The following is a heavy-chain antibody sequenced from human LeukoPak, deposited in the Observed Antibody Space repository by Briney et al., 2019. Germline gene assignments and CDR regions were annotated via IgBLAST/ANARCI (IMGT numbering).Heavy chain of an antibody. CDR3: ARALTYYDFWSGYYPAAYFDY. Sequence: SETLSLTCAVYGGSLSGYYWSWIRQPPGKGLEWIGEINHSGSTNYNPSLKSRVTISVDTSKNQFSLKLSSVTAADTAVYYCARALTYYDFWSGYYPAAYFDYWGQGTLVTVSS. V-gene: IGHV4-34*01. D-gene: IGHD3-3*01. CDR1: GGSLSGYY. J-gene: IGHJ4*02. CDR2: INHSGST.